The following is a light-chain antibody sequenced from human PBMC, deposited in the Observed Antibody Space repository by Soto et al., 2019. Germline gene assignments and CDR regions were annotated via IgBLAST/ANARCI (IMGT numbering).Light chain of an antibody. CDR3: QQRTNWPLP. CDR2: DAS. V-gene: IGKV3-11*01. J-gene: IGKJ4*01. CDR1: QSVTTF. Sequence: EIVLTQSPVTLSLSPGDRATLSCRASQSVTTFFACYQQKPGQAPRLLIYDASKRATGIPARFSGSGYGTDFTLPISRLEPEDFAGYYCQQRTNWPLPVGGGTNVEIK.